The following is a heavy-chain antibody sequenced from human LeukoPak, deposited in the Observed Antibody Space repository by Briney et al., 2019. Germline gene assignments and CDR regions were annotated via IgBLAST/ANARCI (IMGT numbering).Heavy chain of an antibody. D-gene: IGHD4-11*01. V-gene: IGHV4-34*01. CDR3: ARGSPVRAYY. CDR1: GGSFSGYY. J-gene: IGHJ4*02. CDR2: INHSGST. Sequence: PSETLSLTCAVYGGSFSGYYWSWIRQPPGKGLEWIGEINHSGSTNYNPSLKSRVTISVDTSKNQFSLKLSSVTAADTAVYYCARGSPVRAYYCGQGTLVTVSS.